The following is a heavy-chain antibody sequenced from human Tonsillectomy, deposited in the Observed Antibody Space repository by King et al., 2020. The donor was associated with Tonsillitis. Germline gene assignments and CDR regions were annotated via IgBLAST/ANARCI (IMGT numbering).Heavy chain of an antibody. V-gene: IGHV1-69*01. D-gene: IGHD4-17*01. CDR3: ARGHGDLLHFEY. J-gene: IGHJ4*02. CDR2: IIPIFGTA. Sequence: GQLVQSGAEVKKPGSSVKVSCKASGGTFSSYGISWVRQAPGQGLEWMGGIIPIFGTAKYAQKFQGRVTITADESTTTAYMELSSLRSEDTALYYCARGHGDLLHFEYWGQGTLVTVSS. CDR1: GGTFSSYG.